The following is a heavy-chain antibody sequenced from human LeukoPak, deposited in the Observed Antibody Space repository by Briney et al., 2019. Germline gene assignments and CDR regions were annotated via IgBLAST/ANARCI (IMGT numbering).Heavy chain of an antibody. CDR1: GGFINTYY. Sequence: SETLSLTCTVSGGFINTYYWSWIRQPPGKGLEWIGYIYYSGSTNYNPSLKSRVTISVDTSKNQFSLKLSSVTAADTAVYYCARFVEGIAARLDYWGQGTLVTVSS. CDR2: IYYSGST. CDR3: ARFVEGIAARLDY. J-gene: IGHJ4*02. V-gene: IGHV4-59*01. D-gene: IGHD6-6*01.